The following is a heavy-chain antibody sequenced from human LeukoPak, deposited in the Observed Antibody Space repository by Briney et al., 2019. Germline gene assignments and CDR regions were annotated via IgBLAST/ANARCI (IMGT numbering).Heavy chain of an antibody. CDR1: GLTFSSSW. V-gene: IGHV3-7*01. CDR2: INPDGNKK. Sequence: GGSLRLSCAVSGLTFSSSWMDWVRQAPGKGLEWVASINPDGNKKYSADSVKGRFTISRGNAENSLYLQMNSLRVEDTAFYYCARDLAYSRLDYWGQGMLVTVSS. D-gene: IGHD5-18*01. CDR3: ARDLAYSRLDY. J-gene: IGHJ4*02.